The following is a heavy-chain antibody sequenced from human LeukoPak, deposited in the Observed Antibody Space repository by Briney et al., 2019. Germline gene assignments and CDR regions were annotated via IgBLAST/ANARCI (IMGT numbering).Heavy chain of an antibody. D-gene: IGHD6-13*01. J-gene: IGHJ4*02. Sequence: GGSLRLSCAASGFTFNNAWMTWVRQAPGKGLEWVGRIRGKTDGETTDYAAPVQGRFTISRDESKDTLYLQMNSLKTEDTAVYYCILAAAGPAYWGQGTLVTVSS. CDR3: ILAAAGPAY. V-gene: IGHV3-15*01. CDR2: IRGKTDGETT. CDR1: GFTFNNAW.